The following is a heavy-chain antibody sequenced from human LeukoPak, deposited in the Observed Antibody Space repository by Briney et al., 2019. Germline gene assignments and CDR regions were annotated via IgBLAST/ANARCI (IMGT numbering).Heavy chain of an antibody. Sequence: PGRSLRLSCAASGFTFSSYGMHWVRQAPGKGLEWVAVISYDGSNKYYADSVKGRFTISRDNSKNTLYLQMNSLRAEDTAVYYCATHWEDEQQLASMDVWGQGTTFTVSS. D-gene: IGHD6-13*01. CDR1: GFTFSSYG. CDR3: ATHWEDEQQLASMDV. CDR2: ISYDGSNK. V-gene: IGHV3-30*03. J-gene: IGHJ6*02.